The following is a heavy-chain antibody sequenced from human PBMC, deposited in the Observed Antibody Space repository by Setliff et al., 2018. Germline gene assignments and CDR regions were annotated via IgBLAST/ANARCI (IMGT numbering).Heavy chain of an antibody. V-gene: IGHV4-4*08. CDR3: ARSVDPDV. CDR1: GASVRTYY. J-gene: IGHJ6*04. CDR2: IYGMGET. Sequence: SETLSLTCTVSGASVRTYYWTWIRQPPGKGLEWIGNIYGMGETKYHPSLKSRVTISLDKTKSAFSLRLTSVTAADTGVYFCARSVDPDVWGKGTTVTVSS.